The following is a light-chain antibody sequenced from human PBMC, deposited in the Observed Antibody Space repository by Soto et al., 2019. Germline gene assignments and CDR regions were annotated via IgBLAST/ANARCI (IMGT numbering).Light chain of an antibody. CDR2: AAS. CDR1: QGISNY. J-gene: IGKJ1*01. CDR3: QKYNMAPRT. Sequence: DIQMTQSPSSLSASVGDRVTITCRASQGISNYLAWYQQKPGKVPKLLIYAASTLQSGVPSRFSGSGSGTDCTLTISSLQPEDGATYYCQKYNMAPRTFGQGTKVEIK. V-gene: IGKV1-27*01.